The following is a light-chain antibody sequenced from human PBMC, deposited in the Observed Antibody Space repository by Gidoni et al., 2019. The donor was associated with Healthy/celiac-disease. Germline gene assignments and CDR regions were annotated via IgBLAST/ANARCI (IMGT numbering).Light chain of an antibody. CDR1: QSLVHSDGNTY. V-gene: IGKV2-30*02. CDR3: MQGTHWPLT. J-gene: IGKJ4*01. Sequence: DVVMTQSPLSLPVTLGQPASISCRSSQSLVHSDGNTYLNWFQQRPGQSPRRLIYNVSNRDSGVPDRFSGSESGTDFTLKISRVEAEDVGVYYCMQGTHWPLTLGGGTKVEIK. CDR2: NVS.